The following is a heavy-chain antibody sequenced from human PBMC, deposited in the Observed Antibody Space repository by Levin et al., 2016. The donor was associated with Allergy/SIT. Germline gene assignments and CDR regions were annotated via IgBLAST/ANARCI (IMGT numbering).Heavy chain of an antibody. V-gene: IGHV4-61*02. D-gene: IGHD5-18*01. CDR2: VFINGIT. Sequence: SETLSLTCNVSRGSIRSGSFYWSWIRQPAGKGLEWIGRVFINGITNYNPSLKSRVTIALDTSKNYFSLKLSSVTAADTAVYYCAREGRHNYGYTGIDYWGQGILVTVSS. CDR3: AREGRHNYGYTGIDY. J-gene: IGHJ4*02. CDR1: RGSIRSGSFY.